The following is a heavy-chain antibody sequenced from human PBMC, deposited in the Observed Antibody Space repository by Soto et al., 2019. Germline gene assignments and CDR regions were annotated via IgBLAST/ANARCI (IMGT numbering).Heavy chain of an antibody. J-gene: IGHJ4*02. Sequence: SGPTLVNPTQTLTLTCTFSGFSLSTSGVGVGWIRQPPGKALEWLALIYWDDDKRYSPSLKSRLTITKDTSKNQVVLTMTNMDPVDTATYYCARLTYYYDSSGYQYFDYWGQGTLVTVSS. D-gene: IGHD3-22*01. CDR3: ARLTYYYDSSGYQYFDY. CDR2: IYWDDDK. CDR1: GFSLSTSGVG. V-gene: IGHV2-5*02.